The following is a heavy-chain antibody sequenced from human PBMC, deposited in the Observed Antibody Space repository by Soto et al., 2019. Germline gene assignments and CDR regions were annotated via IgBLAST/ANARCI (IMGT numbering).Heavy chain of an antibody. CDR1: GGSISSYY. CDR2: IYYSGST. CDR3: ARATYYDFWSGYSGGMDV. V-gene: IGHV4-59*01. D-gene: IGHD3-3*01. J-gene: IGHJ6*02. Sequence: SETLSLTCTVSGGSISSYYWSWIRQPPGKGLEWIGYIYYSGSTNYNPSLKSRVTISVDTSKNQFSLKLSSVTAADTAVYYCARATYYDFWSGYSGGMDVWGQGTTVTVSS.